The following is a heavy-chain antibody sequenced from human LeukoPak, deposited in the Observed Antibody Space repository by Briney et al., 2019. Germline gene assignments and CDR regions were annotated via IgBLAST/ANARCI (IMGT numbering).Heavy chain of an antibody. Sequence: SETLSLTCTVSGGSISSSSYYWGWIRQPPGKGLEWIGSIYYSGSTYYNPSLKSRVTISVDTSKNQFSLKLSSVTAADTAVYYCARVQVVAATFNWFDPWGQGTLVTVSS. D-gene: IGHD2-15*01. CDR3: ARVQVVAATFNWFDP. CDR1: GGSISSSSYY. V-gene: IGHV4-39*07. J-gene: IGHJ5*02. CDR2: IYYSGST.